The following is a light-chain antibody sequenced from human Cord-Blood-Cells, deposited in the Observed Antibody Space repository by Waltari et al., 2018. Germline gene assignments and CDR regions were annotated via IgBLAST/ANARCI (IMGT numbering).Light chain of an antibody. CDR2: GAS. Sequence: EIVMTQSPATLSESPGERATLSCRASQSVSSNLAWYQQKPGQAPRLLIYGASTRATGIPARFSGSVSGTEFTLTISSLQSEDFAVYYCQQYNNWPMYTFGQGTKLEIK. CDR3: QQYNNWPMYT. CDR1: QSVSSN. V-gene: IGKV3-15*01. J-gene: IGKJ2*01.